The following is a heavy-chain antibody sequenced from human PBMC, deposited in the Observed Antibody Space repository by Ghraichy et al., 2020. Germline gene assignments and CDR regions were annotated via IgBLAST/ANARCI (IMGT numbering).Heavy chain of an antibody. V-gene: IGHV4-39*01. Sequence: GALSLTCTVSGGSISSGSYFWGWIRQPPGKGLEWIGSIDYSGRSSYNPPLKSRVTVSVDTSQNQFSLKLSSVTAADTAIYYCARHDAYYYDGSGYYNWFDPWGQGTLVTVSS. CDR2: IDYSGRS. CDR1: GGSISSGSYF. CDR3: ARHDAYYYDGSGYYNWFDP. D-gene: IGHD3-22*01. J-gene: IGHJ5*02.